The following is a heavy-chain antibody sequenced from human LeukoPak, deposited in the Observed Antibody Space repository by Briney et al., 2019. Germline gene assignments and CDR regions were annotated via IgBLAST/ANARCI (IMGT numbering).Heavy chain of an antibody. Sequence: ASVKVSCKASGGTFSSYAISWVRQAPGQGREWMGGIIPIFGTANYAQKFQGRVTITTDESTSTAYMELRSLRSEDTAVYYCARSYYDSSGFSPWGQGTLVTVSS. CDR3: ARSYYDSSGFSP. D-gene: IGHD3-22*01. CDR2: IIPIFGTA. J-gene: IGHJ5*02. V-gene: IGHV1-69*05. CDR1: GGTFSSYA.